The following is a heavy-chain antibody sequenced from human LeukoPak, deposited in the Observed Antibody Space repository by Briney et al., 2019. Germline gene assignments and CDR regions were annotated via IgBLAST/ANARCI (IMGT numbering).Heavy chain of an antibody. Sequence: GGSLRLSCAASGFTFSSFAMTWVRQAPGKGLEWVSGFDGNGPNTYYADSVKGRWTISRDNSRNTLYLEMNSLRPEDTAIYYCAKPRTTGLGWAQFDYWCQGSLVTVSS. CDR2: FDGNGPNT. CDR1: GFTFSSFA. CDR3: AKPRTTGLGWAQFDY. D-gene: IGHD2-8*02. V-gene: IGHV3-23*01. J-gene: IGHJ4*02.